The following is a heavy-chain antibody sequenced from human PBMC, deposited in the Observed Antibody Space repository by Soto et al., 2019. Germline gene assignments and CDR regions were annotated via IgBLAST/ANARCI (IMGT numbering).Heavy chain of an antibody. J-gene: IGHJ4*02. CDR2: ISGNGGST. Sequence: PGGSLRLSCVASGFTFSSYAMSWVRQAPGKGLEWVSAISGNGGSTYYADSVKGRFTISRDNSKNTLYLQMNSLRAEDTAVYYCAKDPYFGSGSYFDYWGQGTLVTVSS. V-gene: IGHV3-23*01. CDR1: GFTFSSYA. D-gene: IGHD1-26*01. CDR3: AKDPYFGSGSYFDY.